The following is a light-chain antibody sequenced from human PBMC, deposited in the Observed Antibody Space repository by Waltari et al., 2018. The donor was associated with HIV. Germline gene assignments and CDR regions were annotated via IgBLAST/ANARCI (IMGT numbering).Light chain of an antibody. CDR3: QQRSNWPTTYT. V-gene: IGKV3-11*01. J-gene: IGKJ2*01. CDR1: QSVRRY. CDR2: DAS. Sequence: EIVLTQSPATLSLSPGERASQSVRRYLAWYQQKPGQAPRLLIYDASNRVTGIPARFSGTGSGTDFTLTISSLEPEDFAVYYCQQRSNWPTTYTFGQGTKLEIK.